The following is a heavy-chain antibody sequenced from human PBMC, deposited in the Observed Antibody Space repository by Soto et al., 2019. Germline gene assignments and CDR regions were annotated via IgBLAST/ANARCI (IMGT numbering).Heavy chain of an antibody. CDR2: IYYSGST. CDR3: ARDSRVGAPFDY. J-gene: IGHJ4*02. D-gene: IGHD1-26*01. Sequence: SETLSLTCTVSGGSISSYYWSWIRQPPGKGLEWIGYIYYSGSTNYNPSLKSRVTISVDTSKNQFSLKLSSVTAADTAVYYCARDSRVGAPFDYWGQGTLVTVSS. CDR1: GGSISSYY. V-gene: IGHV4-59*01.